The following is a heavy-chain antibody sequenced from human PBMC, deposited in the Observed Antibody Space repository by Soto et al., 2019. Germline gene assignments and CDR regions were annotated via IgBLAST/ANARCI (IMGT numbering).Heavy chain of an antibody. J-gene: IGHJ4*02. CDR2: IWYDGSNK. V-gene: IGHV3-33*01. D-gene: IGHD4-17*01. Sequence: QVQLVESGGGVVQPGRSLRLSCAASGFTFSSYGMHWVRQAPGKGLEWVAVIWYDGSNKYYADSVKGRFTISRDNSKNTLSLQMNSLSAEDTAVYYCARDEDDYGDYTLGYWGQGTLVTVSS. CDR3: ARDEDDYGDYTLGY. CDR1: GFTFSSYG.